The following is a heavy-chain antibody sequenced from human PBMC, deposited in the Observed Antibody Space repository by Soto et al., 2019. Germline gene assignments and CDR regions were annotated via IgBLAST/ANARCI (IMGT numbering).Heavy chain of an antibody. J-gene: IGHJ6*02. V-gene: IGHV4-30-4*01. D-gene: IGHD2-21*02. CDR2: VHYSGSV. CDR3: AREDDGGDRDYYGLDV. CDR1: GGSISIDHYH. Sequence: QVQLQQSGPGLVKPSQTLSLTCTVSGGSISIDHYHWTWIRQPLGKGLEWIGYVHYSGSVLYNPSLQSPVSISVDTSKNQFSLKLSSVTAADTALYFCAREDDGGDRDYYGLDVWGQGTTVTVSS.